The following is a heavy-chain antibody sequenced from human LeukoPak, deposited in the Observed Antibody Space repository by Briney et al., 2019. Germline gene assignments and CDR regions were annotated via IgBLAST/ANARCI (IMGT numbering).Heavy chain of an antibody. CDR1: GFTFSSYW. CDR2: INSDGSST. V-gene: IGHV3-74*01. CDR3: AREGIVGATTALGLDY. Sequence: PGGSLRLSCAASGFTFSSYWMHWVRQAPGKGLVWVSRINSDGSSTSYADSVRGRFTISRDNAKNTLYLHMNSLRAEDMAVYYCAREGIVGATTALGLDYWGQGTLVTVSS. J-gene: IGHJ4*02. D-gene: IGHD1-26*01.